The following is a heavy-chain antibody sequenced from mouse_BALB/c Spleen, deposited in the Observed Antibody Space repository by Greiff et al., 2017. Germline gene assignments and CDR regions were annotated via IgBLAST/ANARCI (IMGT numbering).Heavy chain of an antibody. D-gene: IGHD2-4*01. V-gene: IGHV5-6-5*01. CDR1: GFTFSSYA. Sequence: EVKLMESGGGLVKPGGSLKLSCAASGFTFSSYAMSWVRQTPEKRLEWVASISSGGSTYYPDSVKGRFTISRDNARNILYLQMSSLRSEDTAMYYCARGLGITNYFDYWGQGTTLTVSS. J-gene: IGHJ2*01. CDR3: ARGLGITNYFDY. CDR2: ISSGGST.